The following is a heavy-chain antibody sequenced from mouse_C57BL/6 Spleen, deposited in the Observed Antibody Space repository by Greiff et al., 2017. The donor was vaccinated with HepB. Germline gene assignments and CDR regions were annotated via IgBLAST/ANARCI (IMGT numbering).Heavy chain of an antibody. CDR3: ASLYGSSYYAMDY. V-gene: IGHV1-7*01. CDR1: GYTFTSYW. J-gene: IGHJ4*01. CDR2: INPSSGYT. D-gene: IGHD1-1*01. Sequence: VQLQQSGAELAKPGASVKLSCKASGYTFTSYWMHWVKQRPGQGLEWIGYINPSSGYTKYNQKFKDKATLTADKSSSTGYMQLSSLTYEDSAVYYCASLYGSSYYAMDYWGQGTSVTVSS.